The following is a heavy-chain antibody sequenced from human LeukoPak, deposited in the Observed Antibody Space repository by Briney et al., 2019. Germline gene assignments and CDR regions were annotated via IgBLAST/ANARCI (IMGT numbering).Heavy chain of an antibody. CDR1: GFTFGDYA. J-gene: IGHJ2*01. CDR2: IRSKAYGGTT. Sequence: QSGGSLRLSCTASGFTFGDYAMSWVRQAPGKGLEWVGFIRSKAYGGTTEYAASVKGRFTISRDDSKSIAYLQMNSLKTEDTAVYYCAKEGDTALVTGYFDLWGRGTLVTVSA. CDR3: AKEGDTALVTGYFDL. V-gene: IGHV3-49*04. D-gene: IGHD5-18*01.